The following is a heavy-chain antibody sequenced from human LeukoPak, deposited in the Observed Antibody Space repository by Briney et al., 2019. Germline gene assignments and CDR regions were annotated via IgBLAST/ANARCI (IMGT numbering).Heavy chain of an antibody. J-gene: IGHJ4*02. CDR1: GYTFTSYG. V-gene: IGHV1-18*01. D-gene: IGHD3-22*01. Sequence: ASVKVSCKASGYTFTSYGISWVRQASGQGLEWMGWISAYNGNTNYAQKLQGRVTMTTDTSTSTAYMELRSLRSDDTAVYYCARVPMIVVVIKGDYFDYWGQGTLVTVSS. CDR2: ISAYNGNT. CDR3: ARVPMIVVVIKGDYFDY.